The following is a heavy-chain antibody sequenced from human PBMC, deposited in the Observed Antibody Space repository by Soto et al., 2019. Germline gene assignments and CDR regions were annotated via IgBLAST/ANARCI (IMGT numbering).Heavy chain of an antibody. CDR2: IYYSGST. Sequence: TLSLTCTVSGGSISSYYWSWIRQPPGKGLEWIGYIYYSGSTNYNPSLKGRVTISVDTSKNQFSLKLSSVTAADTAVYYCAGGTIFGVVPSDYWGQGTLVTVSS. CDR3: AGGTIFGVVPSDY. CDR1: GGSISSYY. V-gene: IGHV4-59*08. D-gene: IGHD3-3*01. J-gene: IGHJ4*02.